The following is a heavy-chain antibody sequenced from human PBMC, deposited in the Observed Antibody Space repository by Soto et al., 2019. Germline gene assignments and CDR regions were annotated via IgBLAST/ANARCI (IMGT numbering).Heavy chain of an antibody. D-gene: IGHD3-9*01. CDR3: ARLATYYDILTCYAPVDY. Sequence: SETLSLTCAVYGGSFSGYYWSWIRQPPGKGLEWIGEINHSGSTNYNPSLKSRVTISVDTSKNQFSLKLSSVTAADTAVYYCARLATYYDILTCYAPVDYWGKGTL. J-gene: IGHJ4*02. CDR2: INHSGST. V-gene: IGHV4-34*01. CDR1: GGSFSGYY.